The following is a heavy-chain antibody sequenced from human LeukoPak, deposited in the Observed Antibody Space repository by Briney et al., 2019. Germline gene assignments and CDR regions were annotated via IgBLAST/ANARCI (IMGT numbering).Heavy chain of an antibody. V-gene: IGHV4-39*07. CDR2: IYYSGST. CDR3: ARVPRGGDRFDP. Sequence: SETLSLTCTVSGGSISSSSYYWGWIRQPPWKGLEWIGSIYYSGSTYYNPSLKSRVTISVDTSKNQFSLKLSSVTAADTAVYYCARVPRGGDRFDPWGQGTLVTVSS. J-gene: IGHJ5*02. CDR1: GGSISSSSYY. D-gene: IGHD2-21*02.